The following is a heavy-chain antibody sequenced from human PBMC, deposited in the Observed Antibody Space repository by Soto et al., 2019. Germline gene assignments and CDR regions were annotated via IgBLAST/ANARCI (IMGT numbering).Heavy chain of an antibody. CDR1: GGSFSGYY. Sequence: QVQLQQWGAGLLKPSETLSLTCAVYGGSFSGYYWSWIRQPPGKGLEWIGEINHSGSTNYNPSLKSRVTISVDTSKNQFSLKLSSVTAADTAVYYCARFLRITRIAAAEGAWGQGTLVTVSS. D-gene: IGHD6-13*01. CDR3: ARFLRITRIAAAEGA. J-gene: IGHJ5*02. V-gene: IGHV4-34*01. CDR2: INHSGST.